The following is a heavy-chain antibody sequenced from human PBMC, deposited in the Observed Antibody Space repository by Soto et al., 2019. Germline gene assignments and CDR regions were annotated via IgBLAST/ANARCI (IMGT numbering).Heavy chain of an antibody. J-gene: IGHJ5*02. CDR2: ISSSGSTI. CDR1: GFTFSDYY. CDR3: ARVGWELLLPRWFDP. V-gene: IGHV3-11*01. D-gene: IGHD1-26*01. Sequence: GGSLRLSCAASGFTFSDYYMSWIRQAPGKGLEWVSYISSSGSTIYYADSVKGRFTISRDNAKNSLYLQMNSLRAEDTAVYYCARVGWELLLPRWFDPWGQGTLVTVSS.